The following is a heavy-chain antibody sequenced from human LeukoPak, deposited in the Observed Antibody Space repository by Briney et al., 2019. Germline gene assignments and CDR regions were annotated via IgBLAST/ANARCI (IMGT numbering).Heavy chain of an antibody. Sequence: GGSLRLSCAASGFTFSSYEMNWVRQAPGKGLEWVSYISSSGSTIYYADSVKGRFTISRDNAKNSLYLQMNSLRAEDTAVYYCARDGAAAGRDGMDVWGQGTTVTVSS. V-gene: IGHV3-48*03. CDR3: ARDGAAAGRDGMDV. CDR2: ISSSGSTI. D-gene: IGHD6-13*01. CDR1: GFTFSSYE. J-gene: IGHJ6*02.